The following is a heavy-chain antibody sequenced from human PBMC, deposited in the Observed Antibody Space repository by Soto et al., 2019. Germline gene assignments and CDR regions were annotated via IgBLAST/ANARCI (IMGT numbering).Heavy chain of an antibody. J-gene: IGHJ4*02. Sequence: GESLKISCKASGYTFTEYWIGWVRQMPGKGLEWMGIIYAGDSDTRYSPSFQGQVTISADKSISTAYLQWSSLKASDTAMYYCATNLRGSPYQYFDYWGQGTLVTVSS. CDR3: ATNLRGSPYQYFDY. V-gene: IGHV5-51*01. CDR2: IYAGDSDT. CDR1: GYTFTEYW. D-gene: IGHD2-15*01.